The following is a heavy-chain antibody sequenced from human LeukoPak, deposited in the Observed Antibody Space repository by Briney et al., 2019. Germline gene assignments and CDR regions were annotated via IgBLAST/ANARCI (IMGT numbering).Heavy chain of an antibody. V-gene: IGHV3-23*01. D-gene: IGHD6-19*01. J-gene: IGHJ3*02. CDR2: ISGSGGST. CDR1: GFTFSSYG. Sequence: GGSLRLSCAAPGFTFSSYGMSWVRQAPGKGLEWVSAISGSGGSTYYADSVKGRFTISRDNSKNTLYLQMNSLRAEDTAVYYCAKDLLRGQTVAGPPAFDIWGQGTMVTVSS. CDR3: AKDLLRGQTVAGPPAFDI.